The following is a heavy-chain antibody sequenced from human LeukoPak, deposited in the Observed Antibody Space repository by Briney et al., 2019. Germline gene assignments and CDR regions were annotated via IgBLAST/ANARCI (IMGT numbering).Heavy chain of an antibody. CDR1: GFSFSTFW. J-gene: IGHJ1*01. D-gene: IGHD6-13*01. V-gene: IGHV3-7*03. CDR3: AKAAAPSVLYFQH. CDR2: IRQDGSET. Sequence: PGGSLRLSCAASGFSFSTFWMTWVRQAPGKGLEWVANIRQDGSETNYVDSVKGRFTISRDNSKNTLYLQMNSLRAEDTAVYYCAKAAAPSVLYFQHWGQGTLVTVSS.